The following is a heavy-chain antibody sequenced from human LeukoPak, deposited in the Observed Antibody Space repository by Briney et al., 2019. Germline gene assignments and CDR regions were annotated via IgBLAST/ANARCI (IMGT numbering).Heavy chain of an antibody. CDR3: ARYLDNAFDI. Sequence: GGSLRLSCAASGFIFSSYSMNWVRQAPGKGLEWVPSISPTSSSIYYGDSVKGRFTISRDNAKKSLYLQMNSLTAEDTAVYYCARYLDNAFDIWGQGTKVTVSS. CDR2: ISPTSSSI. J-gene: IGHJ3*02. V-gene: IGHV3-21*01. CDR1: GFIFSSYS. D-gene: IGHD3-9*01.